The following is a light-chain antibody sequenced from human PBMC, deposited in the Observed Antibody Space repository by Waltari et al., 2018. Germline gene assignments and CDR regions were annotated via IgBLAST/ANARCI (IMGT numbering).Light chain of an antibody. CDR2: EVS. CDR1: QSLMDSEDGNTY. CDR3: MQAIEFPT. Sequence: IVLTQTPLSLPVTLGEPASISCSSSQSLMDSEDGNTYLDWYLQRPGQSPKVLIYEVSNRASGVPDRFSGSGSDTDFTLNITRVEAEDIGIYYCMQAIEFPTFGQGTKVEIK. J-gene: IGKJ1*01. V-gene: IGKV2-40*01.